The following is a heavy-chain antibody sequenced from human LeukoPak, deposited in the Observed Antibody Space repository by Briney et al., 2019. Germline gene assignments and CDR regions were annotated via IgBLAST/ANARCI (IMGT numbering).Heavy chain of an antibody. CDR2: ISSSGSTI. CDR1: GFTFSSYS. V-gene: IGHV3-48*03. D-gene: IGHD3-10*01. J-gene: IGHJ6*04. CDR3: ASDSLLWFGELPYYYYGMDV. Sequence: GGSLRLSCAASGFTFSSYSMNWVRQAPGKGLEWVSYISSSGSTIYYADSVKGRFTISRDNAKNSLYPQMNSLRAEDTAVYYCASDSLLWFGELPYYYYGMDVWGKGTTVTVSS.